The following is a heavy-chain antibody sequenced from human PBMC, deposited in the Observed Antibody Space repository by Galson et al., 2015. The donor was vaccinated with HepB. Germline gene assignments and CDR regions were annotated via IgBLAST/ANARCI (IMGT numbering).Heavy chain of an antibody. CDR2: INPNTGNP. CDR3: ARDLGVAAAGLDY. CDR1: GYTFTNYA. J-gene: IGHJ4*02. D-gene: IGHD6-13*01. V-gene: IGHV7-4-1*02. Sequence: SVKVSCKASGYTFTNYAMHWMRQAPGQGLEWMGWINPNTGNPTYAQGFTGRFVFSLDTSVSTAYLQISNLKAEDIAVYYCARDLGVAAAGLDYWGQGTLVTVSS.